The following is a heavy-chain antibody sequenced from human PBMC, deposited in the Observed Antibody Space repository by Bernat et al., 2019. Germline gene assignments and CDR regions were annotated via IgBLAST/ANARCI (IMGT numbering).Heavy chain of an antibody. CDR2: ISSSSSYI. CDR3: ARDGSSGWYTLAYYFDY. D-gene: IGHD6-19*01. CDR1: GFTFSSYS. J-gene: IGHJ4*02. V-gene: IGHV3-21*01. Sequence: EVQLVESGGGLVKPGGSLRLSCAASGFTFSSYSMNWVRQAPGKGLEWVSSISSSSSYIYYADSVKGRFTISRDNAKNSLYLQMNSLRAEDTAVYYCARDGSSGWYTLAYYFDYWGQGTLVTVSS.